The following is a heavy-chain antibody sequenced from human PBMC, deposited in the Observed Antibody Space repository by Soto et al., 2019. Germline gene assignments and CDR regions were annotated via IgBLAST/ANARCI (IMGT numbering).Heavy chain of an antibody. CDR2: IIPLFGTT. CDR3: AAELGFGKLSVV. Sequence: QVQVVQSGVEVRRPGSSVKVSCKASGDTFKNCVISWVRQAPGQGLEWMGGIIPLFGTTDFAQGFQGRLTITTDESTTTAYMELSRLRSEYTATYYCAAELGFGKLSVVWGQGTTVIVSS. D-gene: IGHD3-10*01. CDR1: GDTFKNCV. J-gene: IGHJ6*02. V-gene: IGHV1-69*01.